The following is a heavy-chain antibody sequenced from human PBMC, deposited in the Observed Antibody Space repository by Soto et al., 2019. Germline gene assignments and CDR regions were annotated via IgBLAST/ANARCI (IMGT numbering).Heavy chain of an antibody. Sequence: GGSLRLSCAASGFTFSTYAMTWVRRAPGKGLEWVSTISGGGDTRYYADSVKGRFAISRDNSKDTLYLQMNSLRADDTAVYYCAILSPVLRYFDWLTPVADYWGQGTLVTVSS. CDR1: GFTFSTYA. D-gene: IGHD3-9*01. CDR3: AILSPVLRYFDWLTPVADY. CDR2: ISGGGDTR. V-gene: IGHV3-23*01. J-gene: IGHJ4*02.